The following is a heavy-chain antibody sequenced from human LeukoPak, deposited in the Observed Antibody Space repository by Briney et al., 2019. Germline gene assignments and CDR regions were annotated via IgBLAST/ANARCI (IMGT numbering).Heavy chain of an antibody. CDR3: ARGILGYYYFEL. CDR1: GGSFTGYY. V-gene: IGHV4-34*01. Sequence: PSETLSLTCAVSGGSFTGYYWTWVRQPPGKGLEWIGEIHYSGATSYKPSLRSRATISGDTSVNRFSLRLTSVTAADSALYFCARGILGYYYFELWGRGTLVTVSS. D-gene: IGHD3-3*02. CDR2: IHYSGAT. J-gene: IGHJ2*01.